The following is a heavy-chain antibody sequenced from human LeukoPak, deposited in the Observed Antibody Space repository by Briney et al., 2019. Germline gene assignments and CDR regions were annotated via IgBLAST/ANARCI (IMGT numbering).Heavy chain of an antibody. CDR3: AREDSSGYSLDY. D-gene: IGHD3-22*01. V-gene: IGHV3-21*01. CDR2: ISSSSSYI. J-gene: IGHJ4*02. Sequence: PGGSLRLSCAASGFTFSSYSMNWVRQAPGKGLEWVSSISSSSSYIYYADSVKGRFTISRDNAKNSLYLQMNSLRAEDTAVYYCAREDSSGYSLDYWGQGTLVTVSS. CDR1: GFTFSSYS.